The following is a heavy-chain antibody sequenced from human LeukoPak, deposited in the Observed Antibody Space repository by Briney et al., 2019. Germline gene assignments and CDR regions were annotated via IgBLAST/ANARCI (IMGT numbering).Heavy chain of an antibody. J-gene: IGHJ4*02. CDR3: AKGGEGSTYGYFEY. CDR2: IWYDGSNK. CDR1: GFTFSSYG. Sequence: PGGSLRLSCAASGFTFSSYGMHWVRQAPGKGLEWVAVIWYDGSNKYYADSVKGRFTISRDNSKNTLYLQMNSLRAEDTAVYYCAKGGEGSTYGYFEYWGQGTLVTVSS. D-gene: IGHD5-18*01. V-gene: IGHV3-33*06.